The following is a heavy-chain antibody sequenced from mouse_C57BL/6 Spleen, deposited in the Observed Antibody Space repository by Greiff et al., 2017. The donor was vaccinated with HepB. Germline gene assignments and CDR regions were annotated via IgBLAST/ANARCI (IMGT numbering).Heavy chain of an antibody. Sequence: QVQLKQPGAELVRPGSSVKLSCKASGYTFTSYWMHWVKQRPIQGLEWIGNIDPSDSETHYNQKFKDKATLTVDKSSSTAYMQLSSLTSEDSAVYYCARGDSSGYTYDFDYWGQGTTLTVSS. V-gene: IGHV1-52*01. CDR1: GYTFTSYW. CDR2: IDPSDSET. CDR3: ARGDSSGYTYDFDY. J-gene: IGHJ2*01. D-gene: IGHD3-2*02.